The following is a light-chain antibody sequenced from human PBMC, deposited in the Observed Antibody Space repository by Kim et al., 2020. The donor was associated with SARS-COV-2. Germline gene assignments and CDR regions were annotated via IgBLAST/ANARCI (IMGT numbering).Light chain of an antibody. V-gene: IGKV3-20*01. J-gene: IGKJ2*01. Sequence: SLSPGERATLSGRASQSVSSSYLAWYQQKPGQAPRLLIYGASSRATGIPDRFSGSGSGTDFTLTISRLEPEDFAVYYCQQYGSSYTFGQGTKLEIK. CDR1: QSVSSSY. CDR3: QQYGSSYT. CDR2: GAS.